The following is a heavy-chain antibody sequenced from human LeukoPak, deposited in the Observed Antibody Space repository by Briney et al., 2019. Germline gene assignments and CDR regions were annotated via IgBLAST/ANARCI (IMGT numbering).Heavy chain of an antibody. CDR2: ISWNSGNI. CDR1: GFTFADYA. Sequence: GGSLRLSCAASGFTFADYAMHWVRQAPGKGLEWVSGISWNSGNIVYADSVKGRFTISRDNAKNSLYLQMNSLRAEDTAVYYCARAIASYGDSAYWGQGTLVTVSS. V-gene: IGHV3-9*01. CDR3: ARAIASYGDSAY. D-gene: IGHD5-18*01. J-gene: IGHJ4*02.